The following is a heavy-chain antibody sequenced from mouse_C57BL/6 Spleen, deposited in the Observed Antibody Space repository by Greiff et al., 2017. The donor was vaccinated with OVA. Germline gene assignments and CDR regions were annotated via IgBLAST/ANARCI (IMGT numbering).Heavy chain of an antibody. CDR1: GYTFTDYY. D-gene: IGHD2-4*01. J-gene: IGHJ3*01. CDR2: INPNNGGT. Sequence: VQLQQSGPELVKPGASVKISCKASGYTFTDYYMNWVKQSHGKSLEWIGDINPNNGGTSYNQKFKGKATLTVDKSSSTAYMELRSLTSEDSAVYYCARYDYDGPSWFAYWGQGTLVTVSA. CDR3: ARYDYDGPSWFAY. V-gene: IGHV1-26*01.